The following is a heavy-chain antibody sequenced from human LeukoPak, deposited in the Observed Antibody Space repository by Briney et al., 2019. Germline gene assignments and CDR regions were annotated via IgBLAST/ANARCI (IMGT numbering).Heavy chain of an antibody. CDR1: GFTFSSYS. Sequence: SGGSLRLSCAASGFTFSSYSMNWVRQAPGKGLEWVSYISSSSSTIYYADSVKGRFTISRDNSKNTLYLQMNSLRAEDTAVYYCAKEERYSGYEIDYWGQGTLVTVSS. CDR3: AKEERYSGYEIDY. V-gene: IGHV3-48*01. CDR2: ISSSSSTI. D-gene: IGHD5-12*01. J-gene: IGHJ4*02.